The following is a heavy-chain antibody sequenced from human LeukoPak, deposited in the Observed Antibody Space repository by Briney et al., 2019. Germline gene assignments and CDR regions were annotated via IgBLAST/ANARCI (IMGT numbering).Heavy chain of an antibody. D-gene: IGHD6-13*01. CDR3: TRGSIAAAGGADY. CDR2: IFSGGTT. Sequence: GGSLRLSCAASGFTVSSDYMTWVREAPGKGLEWVSVIFSGGTTYYADSVKGRFTISRDNSKNTLYLQMNSLRAEDTAVYYCTRGSIAAAGGADYWGQGTLVTVSS. CDR1: GFTVSSDY. J-gene: IGHJ4*02. V-gene: IGHV3-53*01.